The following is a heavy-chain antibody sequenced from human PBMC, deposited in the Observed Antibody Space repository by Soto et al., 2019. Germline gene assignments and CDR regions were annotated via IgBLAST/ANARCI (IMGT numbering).Heavy chain of an antibody. D-gene: IGHD6-13*01. CDR3: AKHGGSSWYFYYYGMDV. CDR2: ISGSGGST. CDR1: GFTFSSYA. Sequence: GGSLRLSCAASGFTFSSYAMSWVRQAPGKGLEWVSAISGSGGSTYYADSVKGRFTISRDNSKNTLYLQMNSLRAEDTAVYYCAKHGGSSWYFYYYGMDVWGQGTTVTVSS. J-gene: IGHJ6*02. V-gene: IGHV3-23*01.